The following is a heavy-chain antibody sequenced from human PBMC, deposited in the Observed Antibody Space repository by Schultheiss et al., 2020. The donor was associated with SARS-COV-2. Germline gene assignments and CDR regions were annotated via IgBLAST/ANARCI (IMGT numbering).Heavy chain of an antibody. Sequence: ASVKVSCKASGYTFTSYAMHWVRQAPGQRLEWMGWINAGNGNTKYSQKFQGRVTITRDTSASTAYMELSSLRSEDTAVYYCARDRGSGYSSGWDLDYWGQGTLVTVSS. J-gene: IGHJ4*02. CDR2: INAGNGNT. CDR3: ARDRGSGYSSGWDLDY. V-gene: IGHV1-3*01. D-gene: IGHD6-19*01. CDR1: GYTFTSYA.